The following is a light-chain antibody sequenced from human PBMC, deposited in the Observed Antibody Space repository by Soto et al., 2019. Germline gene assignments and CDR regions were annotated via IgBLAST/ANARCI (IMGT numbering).Light chain of an antibody. J-gene: IGKJ1*01. CDR1: QKISRW. CDR2: DAS. V-gene: IGKV1-5*01. Sequence: DIQITQSPSTRSASVVGRVIITFRASQKISRWLAWYQQKSGKAPKLLIYDASTLESGVPSRFSGRGSGTQFTLTISSLQPDDFATYYCQRYNTFSGTFGPGTKVDIK. CDR3: QRYNTFSGT.